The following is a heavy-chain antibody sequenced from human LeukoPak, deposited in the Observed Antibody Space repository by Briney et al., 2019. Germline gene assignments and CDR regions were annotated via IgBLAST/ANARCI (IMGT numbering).Heavy chain of an antibody. D-gene: IGHD2/OR15-2a*01. CDR1: GYTFTGYY. CDR3: ARGYCNRATCYLGYFQH. J-gene: IGHJ1*01. CDR2: INPNSGGT. V-gene: IGHV1-2*02. Sequence: ASVKVSCKASGYTFTGYYMHWVRQAPGQGLEWMGWINPNSGGTNYAQKFQGRVTMTRDTSISTAYMELSRLRSDDTAMYYCARGYCNRATCYLGYFQHWGQGTLVTVSS.